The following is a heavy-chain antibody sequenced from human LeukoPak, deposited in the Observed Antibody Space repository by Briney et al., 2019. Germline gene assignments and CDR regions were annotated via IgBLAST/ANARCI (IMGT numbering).Heavy chain of an antibody. J-gene: IGHJ4*02. CDR2: LSYDGFTQ. V-gene: IGHV3-30*04. CDR1: GFTFSAST. CDR3: ARDRLPSDQDDFDY. D-gene: IGHD3-3*01. Sequence: GGSLRLSCVASGFTFSASTMHWVRQAPGKGLEWVAVLSYDGFTQYYADSVKGRFTISRDNSKNTLYLQMNSLRPEDTAVYHCARDRLPSDQDDFDYWGQGTLVTVSS.